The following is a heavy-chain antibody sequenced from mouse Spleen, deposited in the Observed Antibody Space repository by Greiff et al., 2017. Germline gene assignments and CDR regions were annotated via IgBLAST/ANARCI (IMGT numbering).Heavy chain of an antibody. V-gene: IGHV1-80*01. D-gene: IGHD1-1*01. CDR2: IYPGDGDT. CDR3: ARSLNYYGSRDFDY. Sequence: VMLVESGAELVKPGASVKISCKASGYAFSSYWMNWVKQRPGKGLEWIGQIYPGDGDTNYNGKFKGKATLTADKSSSTAYMQLSSLTSEDSAVYFCARSLNYYGSRDFDYWGQGTTLTVSS. CDR1: GYAFSSYW. J-gene: IGHJ2*01.